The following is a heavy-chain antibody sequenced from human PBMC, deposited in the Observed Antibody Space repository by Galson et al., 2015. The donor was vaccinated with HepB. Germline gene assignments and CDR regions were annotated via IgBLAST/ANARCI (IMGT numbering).Heavy chain of an antibody. D-gene: IGHD3-3*01. J-gene: IGHJ6*02. Sequence: SLRLSCAASGFTFSSYGMHWVRQAPGKGLEWVAVTSYDGSNKYYADSVKGRLTISRDNSENTLYLQMNSLRAEDTAVYYCAKGGHFDFWSGSHHKYYGMDVWGQGTTVTVSS. V-gene: IGHV3-30*18. CDR2: TSYDGSNK. CDR3: AKGGHFDFWSGSHHKYYGMDV. CDR1: GFTFSSYG.